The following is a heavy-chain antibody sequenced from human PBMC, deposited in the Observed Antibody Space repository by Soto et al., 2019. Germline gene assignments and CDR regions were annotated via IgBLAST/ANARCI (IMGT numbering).Heavy chain of an antibody. CDR3: AKDRNYPRDQFHY. Sequence: EVQLLESGGGLVQPGGSLRLSCAASGFNFSTYALSWVRQAPGKGLEWVSAISANGQGIYYADSVRGRFTISRDNSKNTIFLHMDSLRAEDTAVYYCAKDRNYPRDQFHYLGQGTLVTVSS. D-gene: IGHD1-7*01. CDR2: ISANGQGI. J-gene: IGHJ4*02. V-gene: IGHV3-23*01. CDR1: GFNFSTYA.